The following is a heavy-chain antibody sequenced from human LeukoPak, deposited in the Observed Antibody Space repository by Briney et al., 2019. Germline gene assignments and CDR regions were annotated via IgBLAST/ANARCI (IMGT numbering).Heavy chain of an antibody. CDR1: VGSISSSSYY. V-gene: IGHV4-39*07. CDR2: IYYSGST. D-gene: IGHD3-22*01. CDR3: ARDDYYDSSGYLRDAFDI. J-gene: IGHJ3*02. Sequence: SETLSLTCTVSVGSISSSSYYWGWIRQPPEKGLEWIGSIYYSGSTYYNPSRNSRVTISVDTSKSQFSLNLSSVTAEDTAVYYCARDDYYDSSGYLRDAFDIWGQGTMVTVSS.